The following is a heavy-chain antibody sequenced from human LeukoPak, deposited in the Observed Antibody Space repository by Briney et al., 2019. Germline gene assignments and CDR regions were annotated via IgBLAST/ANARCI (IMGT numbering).Heavy chain of an antibody. Sequence: GGSLRLSCAASGFTVSAYAMAWVRQAPGKGLEWVSTIYDDNTYYADSVKGRFAISTDNSKNTLYLQMNSLRVEDTAVYYCARGRPHGNDYWGQGTLVTVSS. CDR2: IYDDNT. D-gene: IGHD4-23*01. CDR3: ARGRPHGNDY. J-gene: IGHJ4*02. CDR1: GFTVSAYA. V-gene: IGHV3-23*01.